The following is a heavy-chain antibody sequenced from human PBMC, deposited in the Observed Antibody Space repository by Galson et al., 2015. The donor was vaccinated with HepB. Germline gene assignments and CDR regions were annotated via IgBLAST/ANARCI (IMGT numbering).Heavy chain of an antibody. CDR3: ARDARYCSGGSCYSLGPLDY. CDR1: EYTFTSYA. J-gene: IGHJ4*02. Sequence: SVKVSCKASEYTFTSYAMHWVRQAPGQRLEWMGWINAGNGNTKYSQKFQGRVTITRDTSASTAYMELSSLRSEDTAVYYCARDARYCSGGSCYSLGPLDYWGQGTLVTVSS. CDR2: INAGNGNT. D-gene: IGHD2-15*01. V-gene: IGHV1-3*01.